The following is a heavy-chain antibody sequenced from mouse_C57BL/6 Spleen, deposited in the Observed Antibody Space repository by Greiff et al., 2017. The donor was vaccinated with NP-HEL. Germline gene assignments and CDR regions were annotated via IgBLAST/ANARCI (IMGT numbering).Heavy chain of an antibody. CDR2: IRLKSDNYAT. CDR1: GFTFSNYW. V-gene: IGHV6-3*01. J-gene: IGHJ2*01. Sequence: EVKVEESGGGLVQPGGSMKLSCVASGFTFSNYWMNWVRQSPEKGLEWVAQIRLKSDNYATHYTESVKGRFTISRDASKSSVYLQMNNLRAEDTGIYYCTGIYFDYWGQGTTLTVSS. CDR3: TGIYFDY.